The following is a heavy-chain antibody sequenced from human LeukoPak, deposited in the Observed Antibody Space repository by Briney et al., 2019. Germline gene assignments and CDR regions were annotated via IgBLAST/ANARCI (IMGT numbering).Heavy chain of an antibody. CDR3: ARDSRGGSYYFDY. Sequence: PGGSLRLSCAASGFTFSSYGMHWVRQAPGKGLEWVAVISYDGSNKYYADSVKGRFTISRDNSKNTLYLQMGSLRAEDMAVYYCARDSRGGSYYFDYWGQGTLVTVSS. V-gene: IGHV3-30*03. CDR1: GFTFSSYG. CDR2: ISYDGSNK. J-gene: IGHJ4*02. D-gene: IGHD3-16*01.